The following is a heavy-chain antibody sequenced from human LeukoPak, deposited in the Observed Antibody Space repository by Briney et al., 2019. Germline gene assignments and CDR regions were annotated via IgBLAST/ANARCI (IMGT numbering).Heavy chain of an antibody. D-gene: IGHD1/OR15-1a*01. CDR3: AKHSDLNKYYFDY. J-gene: IGHJ4*02. CDR1: GFTFSNAW. CDR2: LSGGAVTP. V-gene: IGHV3-23*01. Sequence: PGGSLRLSCAASGFTFSNAWMRWVRQAPGKGLEWVSALSGGAVTPYYADSVKGRFTISRDNSKNTLYLQMNSLRAEDTALYYCAKHSDLNKYYFDYWGQGTLVSVSS.